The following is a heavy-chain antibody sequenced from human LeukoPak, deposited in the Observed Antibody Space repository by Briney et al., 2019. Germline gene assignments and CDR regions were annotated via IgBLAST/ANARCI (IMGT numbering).Heavy chain of an antibody. J-gene: IGHJ4*02. CDR3: ARQGPLTTAVTTRTNPFDY. V-gene: IGHV4-59*08. D-gene: IGHD4-11*01. Sequence: SETLSLTCTVSGGSISSYYWSWIRQPPGKGLEWIGYIYYSGSTNYNPSLKSRVTISVDTSKNQFSLKLNSVTAADTAVYYCARQGPLTTAVTTRTNPFDYWGQGTLVTVSS. CDR2: IYYSGST. CDR1: GGSISSYY.